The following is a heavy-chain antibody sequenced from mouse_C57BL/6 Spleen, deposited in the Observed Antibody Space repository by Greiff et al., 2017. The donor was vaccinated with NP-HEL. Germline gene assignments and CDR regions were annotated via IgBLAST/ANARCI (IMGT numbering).Heavy chain of an antibody. V-gene: IGHV1-78*01. Sequence: VQLQQSDAELVKPGASVKISRKVSGYTFTDHTIHWMKQRPEQGLEWIGYIYPRDGSTKYNEKFKGKATLTADKSSSTAYMQLNSLTSEDSAVYFCARDPVVARGYFDVWGTGTTVTVSS. CDR3: ARDPVVARGYFDV. CDR1: GYTFTDHT. D-gene: IGHD1-1*01. J-gene: IGHJ1*03. CDR2: IYPRDGST.